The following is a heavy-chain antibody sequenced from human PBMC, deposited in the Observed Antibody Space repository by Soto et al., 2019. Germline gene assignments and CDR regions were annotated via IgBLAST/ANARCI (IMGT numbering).Heavy chain of an antibody. CDR2: IYYSGST. J-gene: IGHJ4*02. CDR3: ARRTVNIRTFYSGLKTHCFDY. CDR1: GYYMSSSDYY. V-gene: IGHV4-39*01. D-gene: IGHD6-19*01. Sequence: PSETLSLTCAVSGYYMSSSDYYWGWIRQPPGKGLEWIGSIYYSGSTYYNPSLQSRVAISVDTSKNQFSLKLKSVTAADTAIYYCARRTVNIRTFYSGLKTHCFDYWGQGAPVTVSS.